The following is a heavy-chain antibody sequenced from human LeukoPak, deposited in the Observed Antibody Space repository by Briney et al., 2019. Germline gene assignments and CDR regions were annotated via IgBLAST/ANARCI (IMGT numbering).Heavy chain of an antibody. Sequence: ASVKVSCKASGYTFTSYGISWVRQAPGQGLEWMGWISAYNGNTNYAQKVQGRVTMTTDKSTSTAYMELRSLRSDDTAVYYCARVYRQQLVLGFDPWGQGTLVTVSS. J-gene: IGHJ5*02. V-gene: IGHV1-18*01. CDR3: ARVYRQQLVLGFDP. CDR1: GYTFTSYG. D-gene: IGHD6-13*01. CDR2: ISAYNGNT.